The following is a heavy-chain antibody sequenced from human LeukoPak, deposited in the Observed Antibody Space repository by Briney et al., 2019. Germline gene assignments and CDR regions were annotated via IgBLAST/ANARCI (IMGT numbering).Heavy chain of an antibody. V-gene: IGHV4-61*02. CDR2: IYTSGST. CDR3: ARGIAVAGIGPNNWFDP. J-gene: IGHJ5*02. CDR1: GGSISSGSYY. Sequence: SETLSLTCTVSGGSISSGSYYWSWIRQPAGKGLEWIGRIYTSGSTNYNPSLKSRVTISVDTSKNQFSLKLSSVTAADTAVYYCARGIAVAGIGPNNWFDPWGQGTLVTVSS. D-gene: IGHD6-19*01.